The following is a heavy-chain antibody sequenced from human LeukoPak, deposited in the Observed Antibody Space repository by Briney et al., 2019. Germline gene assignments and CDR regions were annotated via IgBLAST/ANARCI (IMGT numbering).Heavy chain of an antibody. D-gene: IGHD6-13*01. V-gene: IGHV3-30*18. CDR1: GFTFSSYG. CDR2: ISYDGSNK. J-gene: IGHJ4*02. CDR3: AKDRPAYSSSWYHSDY. Sequence: SGGSLRLSCAASGFTFSSYGMHWVRQAPGKGLEWVAVISYDGSNKYYADSVKGRFTISRDNSKNTLYLQMNSLRAEDTAVYYCAKDRPAYSSSWYHSDYWGQGTQVTVSS.